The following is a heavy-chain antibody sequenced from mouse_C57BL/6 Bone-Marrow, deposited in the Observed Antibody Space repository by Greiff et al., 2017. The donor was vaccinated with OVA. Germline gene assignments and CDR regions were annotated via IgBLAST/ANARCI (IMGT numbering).Heavy chain of an antibody. V-gene: IGHV1-85*01. J-gene: IGHJ3*01. Sequence: QVQLKESGPELVKPGASVKLSCKASGYTFTSYDINWVKQRPGQGLEWIGWIYPRDGSTKYNEKFKGKATLTVDTSSSTAYMELHSLTSEDSAVYFCARGAQATSMRFAYWGQGTLVTVSA. CDR3: ARGAQATSMRFAY. CDR2: IYPRDGST. CDR1: GYTFTSYD. D-gene: IGHD3-2*02.